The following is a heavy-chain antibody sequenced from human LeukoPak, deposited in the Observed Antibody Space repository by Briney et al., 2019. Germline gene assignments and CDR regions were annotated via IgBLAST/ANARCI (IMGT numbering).Heavy chain of an antibody. Sequence: SETLSLTCTVSGGSISSSSYYWGWIRQPPGKGLEWIGSIYYSGSTYYNPSLKSRVTISVDTSKNQFSLKLSSVTAADTAVYYCARVNYCGSELWGYFDYWGQGTLVTVSS. D-gene: IGHD3-10*01. CDR1: GGSISSSSYY. V-gene: IGHV4-39*07. CDR3: ARVNYCGSELWGYFDY. J-gene: IGHJ4*02. CDR2: IYYSGST.